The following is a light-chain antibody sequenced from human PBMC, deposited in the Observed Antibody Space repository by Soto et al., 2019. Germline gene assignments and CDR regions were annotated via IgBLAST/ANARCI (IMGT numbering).Light chain of an antibody. J-gene: IGKJ5*01. V-gene: IGKV3-20*01. Sequence: EIVLTQSPATLSVSPEARASLSCGASQSIASDYLAWSQQRPGQAPRLLIYGASSRATGVPDKFSGSGSGTDFTLTISRLEPEDSAVYYCQQYAGSPTTFGQGTRLEIK. CDR3: QQYAGSPTT. CDR1: QSIASDY. CDR2: GAS.